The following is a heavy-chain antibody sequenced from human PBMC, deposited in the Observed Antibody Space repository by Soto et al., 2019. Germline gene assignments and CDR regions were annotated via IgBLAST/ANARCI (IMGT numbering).Heavy chain of an antibody. CDR2: MNPNSGNT. J-gene: IGHJ5*02. CDR1: GYTFTSYD. D-gene: IGHD3-9*01. CDR3: ARYDILTGYYPWGWFDP. V-gene: IGHV1-8*01. Sequence: GASVKVSCKASGYTFTSYDINWVRQATGQGLEWMGWMNPNSGNTGYAQKFQGRVTMTRNTSISTAYMELSSLRSEDTAVYYCARYDILTGYYPWGWFDPWGQGTLVTV.